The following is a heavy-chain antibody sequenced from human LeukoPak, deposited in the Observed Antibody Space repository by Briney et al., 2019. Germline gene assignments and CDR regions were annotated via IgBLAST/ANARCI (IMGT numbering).Heavy chain of an antibody. V-gene: IGHV3-48*01. J-gene: IGHJ6*03. CDR3: ARDYSSGWHFVSGYYYYMDV. D-gene: IGHD6-19*01. CDR1: GFTFSSYS. CDR2: ISSSSSTI. Sequence: GGSLRLSCAASGFTFSSYSMNWVRQAPGKGLEWVSYISSSSSTIYYADSVKGRFTISRDNAKNSLYLQMNSLRAEDTAVYYRARDYSSGWHFVSGYYYYMDVWGKGTTVTVSS.